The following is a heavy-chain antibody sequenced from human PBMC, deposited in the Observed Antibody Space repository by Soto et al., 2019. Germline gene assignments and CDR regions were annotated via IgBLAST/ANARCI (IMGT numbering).Heavy chain of an antibody. Sequence: PSETLSLTCTVSGGSISSGPYSWGWILQPPGKGLEWIGTFYYSGSTHYNPSLESRVTISVDRSKNQFSLKLSSVTAADTAVYYCARETYGDYVGYFDPWGQGTLVTVSS. CDR3: ARETYGDYVGYFDP. CDR1: GGSISSGPYS. CDR2: FYYSGST. V-gene: IGHV4-39*07. D-gene: IGHD4-17*01. J-gene: IGHJ5*02.